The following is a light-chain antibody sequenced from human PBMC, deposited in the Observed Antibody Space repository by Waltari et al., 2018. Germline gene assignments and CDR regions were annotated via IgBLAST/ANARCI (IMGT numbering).Light chain of an antibody. J-gene: IGLJ2*01. Sequence: QSARTQPACVPGSPGQSITISCSGSTIEVGSYNYVSSYQQLPGKAPKLIIFDVNRRPSGVSNRFSGSKSGLTASLTISGLQAEDEAEYYCSSYTGSSAIVVFGGGTKLSVL. CDR3: SSYTGSSAIVV. V-gene: IGLV2-14*03. CDR1: TIEVGSYNY. CDR2: DVN.